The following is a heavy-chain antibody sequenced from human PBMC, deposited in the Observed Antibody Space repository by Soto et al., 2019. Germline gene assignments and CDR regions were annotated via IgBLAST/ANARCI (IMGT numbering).Heavy chain of an antibody. Sequence: GESLKISCKGSGYSFTSYWNGWVPQRPGKGLEWMGVIYPGDSDTRYSPSFQDQVTISADKSIYTAYLQESSLKASDTAMYYCARSGVCSSTSCYPYFDYWGQGTLVTVSS. CDR3: ARSGVCSSTSCYPYFDY. J-gene: IGHJ4*02. CDR1: GYSFTSYW. CDR2: IYPGDSDT. V-gene: IGHV5-51*01. D-gene: IGHD2-2*01.